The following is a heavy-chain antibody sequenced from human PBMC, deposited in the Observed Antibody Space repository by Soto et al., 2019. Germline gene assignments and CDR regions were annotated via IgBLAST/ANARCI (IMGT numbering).Heavy chain of an antibody. J-gene: IGHJ4*02. D-gene: IGHD6-6*01. CDR2: INPSDDGT. CDR3: ARALGYSSSSQDY. V-gene: IGHV1-46*01. CDR1: GYTFSGFY. Sequence: ASVKVSCKASGYTFSGFYMHWVRQAPGQGLEWMGMINPSDDGTRVAQKFQGRVTITADKSTSTAYMELSSLRSEDTAVYYCARALGYSSSSQDYWGQGTLVTVSS.